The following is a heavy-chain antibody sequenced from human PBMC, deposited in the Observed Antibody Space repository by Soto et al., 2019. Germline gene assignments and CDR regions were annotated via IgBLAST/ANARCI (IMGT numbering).Heavy chain of an antibody. CDR3: ARSYRGYSAFDP. D-gene: IGHD5-18*01. J-gene: IGHJ5*02. V-gene: IGHV3-30-3*01. CDR2: ISYDGSNK. CDR1: GFTFSTYS. Sequence: GGSLRLSCAASGFTFSTYSMHWVRQAPGKGLEWVAVISYDGSNKYYADSVKGRFTISRDNAKNTLYLQMNSLRAEDTAVYYCARSYRGYSAFDPWGQGTLVTSPQ.